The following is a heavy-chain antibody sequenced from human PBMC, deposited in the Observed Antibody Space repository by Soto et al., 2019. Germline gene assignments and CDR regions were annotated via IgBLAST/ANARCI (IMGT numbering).Heavy chain of an antibody. CDR1: GGTFSSYA. CDR2: IIPIFGTA. CDR3: ARERLLWSGELLPSRSAGMDV. J-gene: IGHJ6*02. V-gene: IGHV1-69*01. Sequence: QVQLVQSGAEVKKPGSSVKVSCKASGGTFSSYAISWVRQAPGQGLEWMGGIIPIFGTATYAQKFQGRVTITADESTSTAYMELSSLRSEDTAVYYCARERLLWSGELLPSRSAGMDVWGQGTTVTVSS. D-gene: IGHD3-10*01.